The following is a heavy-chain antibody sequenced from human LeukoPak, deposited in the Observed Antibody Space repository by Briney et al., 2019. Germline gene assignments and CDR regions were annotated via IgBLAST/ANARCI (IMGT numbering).Heavy chain of an antibody. J-gene: IGHJ5*02. V-gene: IGHV1-69*13. CDR3: ARRFLDYGGNPEGFDP. CDR2: IIPIFGTA. D-gene: IGHD4-23*01. Sequence: GASVKASCKASGGTFSSYAISWVRQAPGQGLEWMGGIIPIFGTANYAQKFQGRVTITADESTSTAYMELSSLRSEDTAVYYCARRFLDYGGNPEGFDPWGQGTLVTVSS. CDR1: GGTFSSYA.